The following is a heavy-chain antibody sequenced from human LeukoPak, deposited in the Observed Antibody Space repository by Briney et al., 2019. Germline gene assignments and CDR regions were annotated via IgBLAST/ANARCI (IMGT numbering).Heavy chain of an antibody. CDR1: GGSISSSNW. CDR2: IYHSGST. Sequence: PSETLSLTCAVSGGSISSSNWWSWVRQPPGKGLEWIGEIYHSGSTNYNPSLKSRVTISVDTSKNQFSLKLSSVTAADTAVYYCARHRGIAVVGTVDYWGQGTLVTVSS. J-gene: IGHJ4*02. D-gene: IGHD6-19*01. CDR3: ARHRGIAVVGTVDY. V-gene: IGHV4-4*02.